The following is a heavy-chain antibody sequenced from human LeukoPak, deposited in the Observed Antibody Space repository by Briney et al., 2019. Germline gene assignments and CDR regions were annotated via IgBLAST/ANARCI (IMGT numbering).Heavy chain of an antibody. D-gene: IGHD3-16*02. CDR2: TYYRSEWYN. V-gene: IGHV6-1*01. J-gene: IGHJ4*02. CDR1: GDSVSTYNAA. CDR3: AGLSSRGYYFDY. Sequence: SQTLSLTCAIFGDSVSTYNAAWIWIRQSPPRGLEWLGRTYYRSEWYNDYAVSVKSRITINPDTSKNQFSLQLNSVTPEDTAVYYCAGLSSRGYYFDYWGQGTLVTVSS.